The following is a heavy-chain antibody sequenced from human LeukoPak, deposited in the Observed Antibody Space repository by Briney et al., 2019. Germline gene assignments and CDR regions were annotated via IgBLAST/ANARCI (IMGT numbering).Heavy chain of an antibody. CDR1: GFTFSSYA. CDR2: ISYDGSNK. D-gene: IGHD3-9*01. CDR3: AREGDDILTGYSADDAFDI. Sequence: GGSLRLSCAASGFTFSSYAMHWVRQAPGKGLEWVAVISYDGSNKYYADSVKGRFTISRDNSKNTLYLQMNSLRAEDTAVYYCAREGDDILTGYSADDAFDIWGQGTMVTVSS. J-gene: IGHJ3*02. V-gene: IGHV3-30*04.